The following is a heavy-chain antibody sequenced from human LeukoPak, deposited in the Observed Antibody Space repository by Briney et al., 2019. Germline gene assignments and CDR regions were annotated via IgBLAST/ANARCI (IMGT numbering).Heavy chain of an antibody. Sequence: GVLRLSCAASGFTFSSYAMSWVRQAPGKGLEWVSDINGSGGSTYYADSVKGRFSISRDNSKNTLYLQMNSLRAEDTAVYYCARDRGRRDGYNLCFDYWGQGTLVTVSS. J-gene: IGHJ4*02. V-gene: IGHV3-23*01. D-gene: IGHD5-24*01. CDR1: GFTFSSYA. CDR2: INGSGGST. CDR3: ARDRGRRDGYNLCFDY.